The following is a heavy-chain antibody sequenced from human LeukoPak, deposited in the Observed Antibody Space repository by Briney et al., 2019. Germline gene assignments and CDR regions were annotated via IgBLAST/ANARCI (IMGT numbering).Heavy chain of an antibody. CDR3: ASSSFGVAINFDY. CDR1: GGTFSSYA. Sequence: SVKVSCKASGGTFSSYAISWVRQAPGQGLEWMGGIIPTFGTANYAQKFQGRVTITTDESTSTAYMELSSLRSEDTAVYYCASSSFGVAINFDYWGQGTLVTVSS. D-gene: IGHD3-3*01. CDR2: IIPTFGTA. V-gene: IGHV1-69*05. J-gene: IGHJ4*02.